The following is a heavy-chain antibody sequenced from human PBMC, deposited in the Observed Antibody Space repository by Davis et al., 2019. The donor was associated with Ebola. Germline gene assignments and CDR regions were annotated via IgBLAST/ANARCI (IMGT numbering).Heavy chain of an antibody. V-gene: IGHV1-46*01. CDR2: INPITGGT. CDR1: GYRFISYY. D-gene: IGHD3-22*01. J-gene: IGHJ3*02. CDR3: AREGGRYYDSSGYVFDI. Sequence: ASVQVSCKASGYRFISYYMHWVRQAPGQGLAWMGIINPITGGTSYAQNFQVRVNMTRDTSTGTVYMELSSLGSEDTAVYYCAREGGRYYDSSGYVFDIWGQGTMVKVSS.